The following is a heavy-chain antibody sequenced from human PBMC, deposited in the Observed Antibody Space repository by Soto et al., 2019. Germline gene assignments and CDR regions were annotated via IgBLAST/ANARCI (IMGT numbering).Heavy chain of an antibody. CDR1: GFTFSSYA. CDR3: AKHRGDILTGYYLRSPYYYYGMDV. D-gene: IGHD3-9*01. J-gene: IGHJ6*02. Sequence: EVQLLESGGGLVQPGGSLRLSCAASGFTFSSYAMSWVRQAPGKGLEWVSAISGSGGSTYYADSVKGRFTISRDNSKNTLYLQMNSLRAEDTAVYYCAKHRGDILTGYYLRSPYYYYGMDVWGQGTTVTVSS. V-gene: IGHV3-23*01. CDR2: ISGSGGST.